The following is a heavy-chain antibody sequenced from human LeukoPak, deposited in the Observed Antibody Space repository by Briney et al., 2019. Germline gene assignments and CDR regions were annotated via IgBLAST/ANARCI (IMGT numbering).Heavy chain of an antibody. V-gene: IGHV3-23*01. CDR2: ISGSGGST. D-gene: IGHD6-6*01. CDR3: ARAKGSIAARYFDL. Sequence: PGGSLRLSCAASGFTFSSYAMSWVRQAPGKGLEWVSAISGSGGSTYYADSVKGRFTISRHNSKNTLYLQMNSLRAEDTAVYYCARAKGSIAARYFDLWGRGTLVTVSS. CDR1: GFTFSSYA. J-gene: IGHJ2*01.